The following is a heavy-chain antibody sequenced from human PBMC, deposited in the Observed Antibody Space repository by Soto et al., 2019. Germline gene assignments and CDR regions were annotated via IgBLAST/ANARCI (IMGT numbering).Heavy chain of an antibody. CDR2: INPNSGGT. Sequence: ASVKVSCKASGYTFTGYYMHWVRQAPGQGLEWMGWINPNSGGTNYAQKFQGRVTMARDTSISTAYMELSRLRSDDTAVYYCARAQSITIFGVVTPLGYWGQGALVTVSS. J-gene: IGHJ4*02. CDR1: GYTFTGYY. D-gene: IGHD3-3*01. CDR3: ARAQSITIFGVVTPLGY. V-gene: IGHV1-2*02.